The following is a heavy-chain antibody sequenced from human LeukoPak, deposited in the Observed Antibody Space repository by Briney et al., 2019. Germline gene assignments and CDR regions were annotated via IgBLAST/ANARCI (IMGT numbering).Heavy chain of an antibody. V-gene: IGHV1-8*01. D-gene: IGHD3-10*01. CDR3: ARGPSWFGEFRALLYYYYYYGMDV. CDR2: MNPNSGNT. CDR1: GYTFTSYD. J-gene: IGHJ6*02. Sequence: ASVKVSCKASGYTFTSYDINWVRQATGQGLAWMGWMNPNSGNTGYAQKFQGRVTMTRNTSISTAYMELSSLRSEDTAVYYCARGPSWFGEFRALLYYYYYYGMDVWGQGTTVTVSS.